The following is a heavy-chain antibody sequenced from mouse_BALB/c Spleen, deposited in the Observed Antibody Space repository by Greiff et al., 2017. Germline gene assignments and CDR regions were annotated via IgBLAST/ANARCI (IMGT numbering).Heavy chain of an antibody. V-gene: IGHV5-17*02. CDR2: ISSGSSTI. D-gene: IGHD1-1*01. Sequence: EVKVVESGGGLVQPGGSRKLSCAASGFTFSSFGMHWVRQAPEKGLEWVAYISSGSSTIYYADTVKGRFTISRDNPKNTLFLQMTSLRSEDTAMYYCARSPYYGSSGDYWGQGTSVTVSS. CDR3: ARSPYYGSSGDY. J-gene: IGHJ4*01. CDR1: GFTFSSFG.